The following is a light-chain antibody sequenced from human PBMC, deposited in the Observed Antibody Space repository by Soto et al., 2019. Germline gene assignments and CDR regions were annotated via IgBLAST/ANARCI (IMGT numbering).Light chain of an antibody. CDR1: SSNIGAGYD. CDR3: QSYDSSLSAL. CDR2: GNS. Sequence: QSVLPQPPSVSGAPGQRVTISCTGSSSNIGAGYDVHWYQQLPGTAPKLLIYGNSNRPSGVPDRFSGSKSGTSASLAITGLQAEEEADYYRQSYDSSLSALFGGGTKLTVL. J-gene: IGLJ3*02. V-gene: IGLV1-40*01.